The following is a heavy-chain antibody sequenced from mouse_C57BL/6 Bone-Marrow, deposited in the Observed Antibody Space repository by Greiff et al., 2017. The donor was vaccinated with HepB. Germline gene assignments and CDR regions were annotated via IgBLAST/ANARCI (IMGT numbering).Heavy chain of an antibody. D-gene: IGHD1-1*02. V-gene: IGHV1-81*01. J-gene: IGHJ1*03. Sequence: QVHVKQSGAELARPGASVKLSCKASGYTFTSYGISWVKQSTGQGLEWIGEIYPRSGNTYYNEKFKGKATLTADKSSSTAYMELRSLTSEDSAVYFCARHMVVAGDWYFDVWGTGTTVTVSS. CDR2: IYPRSGNT. CDR3: ARHMVVAGDWYFDV. CDR1: GYTFTSYG.